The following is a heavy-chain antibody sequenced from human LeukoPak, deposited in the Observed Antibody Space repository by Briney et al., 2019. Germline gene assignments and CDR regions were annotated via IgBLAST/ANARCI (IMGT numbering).Heavy chain of an antibody. J-gene: IGHJ6*04. CDR1: DNSFNSYI. Sequence: PGESLRLSCVGSDNSFNSYIINWVRQAPGEGLEWVSSISASSTYTYSADSVKGRFTISRDNAKKSVYLQMDSPRAGDTGVYYCARLWEGGPRSPRYYYYYGPDAWGKGTTVTVSS. CDR2: ISASSTYT. CDR3: ARLWEGGPRSPRYYYYYGPDA. V-gene: IGHV3-21*01. D-gene: IGHD3-16*01.